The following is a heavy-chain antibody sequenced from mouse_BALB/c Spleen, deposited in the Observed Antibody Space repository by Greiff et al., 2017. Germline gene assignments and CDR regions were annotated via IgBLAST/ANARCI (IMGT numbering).Heavy chain of an antibody. CDR1: GFNIKDTY. CDR2: IDPANGNT. Sequence: VQLQQSGAELVKPGASVKLSCTASGFNIKDTYMHWVKQRPEQGLEWIGRIDPANGNTKYDPKFQGKATITADTSSNTAYLQLSSLTSEDTAVYYCARPIYYDYDGVDYWGQGTLVTVSA. D-gene: IGHD2-4*01. J-gene: IGHJ3*01. V-gene: IGHV14-3*02. CDR3: ARPIYYDYDGVDY.